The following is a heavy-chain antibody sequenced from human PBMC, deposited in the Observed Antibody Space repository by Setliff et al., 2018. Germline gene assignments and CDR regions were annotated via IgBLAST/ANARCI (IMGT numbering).Heavy chain of an antibody. J-gene: IGHJ6*03. CDR1: GCTLTNYG. Sequence: SVTVSCKASGCTLTNYGISRVRQAPGQGPEWMGGTIPTLHLPNYARMFQGKVTITADKSTGTAYLELSSLRSEDTDVYYCARNAITGTTRKYYYYMDVWGKGTTVTVSS. CDR3: ARNAITGTTRKYYYYMDV. D-gene: IGHD1-7*01. CDR2: TIPTLHLP. V-gene: IGHV1-69*10.